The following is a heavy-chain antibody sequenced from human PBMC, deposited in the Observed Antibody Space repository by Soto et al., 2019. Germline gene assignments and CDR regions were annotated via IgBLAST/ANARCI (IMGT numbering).Heavy chain of an antibody. J-gene: IGHJ6*01. D-gene: IGHD6-13*01. CDR3: TSRLEAAAGLCYYCGMGV. CDR1: GFTFSGSA. Sequence: GGSLRLSCAASGFTFSGSAMHWVRQASGKGLELVGRIRSKANSYATAYAASVKGRFTISRDDSKNTAYLQMNSLKTEDTAVYYCTSRLEAAAGLCYYCGMGVWGQGTTVTVS. V-gene: IGHV3-73*01. CDR2: IRSKANSYAT.